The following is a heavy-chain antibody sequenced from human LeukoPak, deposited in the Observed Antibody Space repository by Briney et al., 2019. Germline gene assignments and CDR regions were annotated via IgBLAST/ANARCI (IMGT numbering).Heavy chain of an antibody. V-gene: IGHV3-21*01. D-gene: IGHD6-6*01. CDR1: GFTFSSYS. J-gene: IGHJ4*02. CDR2: ISSSSSYI. Sequence: GGSLRLSCAASGFTFSSYSMNWVRQAPGKGLEWVSSISSSSSYIYSADSVKGRFTISRDNAKNSLYLQMNSLRAEDTAVYYCARAHQYSSSSNYWGQGTLVTVSS. CDR3: ARAHQYSSSSNY.